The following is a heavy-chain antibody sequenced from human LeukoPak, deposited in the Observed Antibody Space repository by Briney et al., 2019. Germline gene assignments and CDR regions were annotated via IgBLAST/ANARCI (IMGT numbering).Heavy chain of an antibody. V-gene: IGHV5-51*01. Sequence: GESLKISCKGSGYSFSGYWIGWVRQMPGKGLEWMGIVYPDNPDTRYSPSFQGQVTISADKSITTAYLHWSSPKASDTATYYCARVGGIAVADHFDYWGQGTLVTVSS. D-gene: IGHD6-19*01. J-gene: IGHJ4*02. CDR2: VYPDNPDT. CDR1: GYSFSGYW. CDR3: ARVGGIAVADHFDY.